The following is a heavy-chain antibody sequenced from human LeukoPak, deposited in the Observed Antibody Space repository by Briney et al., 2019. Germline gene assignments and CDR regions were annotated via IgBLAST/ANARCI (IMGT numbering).Heavy chain of an antibody. D-gene: IGHD1-26*01. CDR1: GGTFSSYA. V-gene: IGHV1-69*01. J-gene: IGHJ3*02. CDR2: IIPIFGTA. Sequence: GSSVKVSCKASGGTFSSYAISWVRQAPGQGLDWMGGIIPIFGTANYAQKFQGRVTITADESTSTAYMELSSLRSEDTAVYYCARELDGDIVGANSRSFDIXXXGXMVTVSS. CDR3: ARELDGDIVGANSRSFDI.